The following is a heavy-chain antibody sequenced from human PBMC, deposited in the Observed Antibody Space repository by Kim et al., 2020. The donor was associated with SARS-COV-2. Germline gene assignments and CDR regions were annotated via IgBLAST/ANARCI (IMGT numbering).Heavy chain of an antibody. V-gene: IGHV1-69*13. J-gene: IGHJ4*02. D-gene: IGHD3-22*01. CDR3: ARGVYYYDSSGYSPPDY. CDR1: GGTFSSYA. Sequence: SVKVSCKASGGTFSSYAISWVRQAPGQGLEWMGGIIPIFGTANYAQKFQGRVTITADESTSTAYMELSSLRSEDTAVYYCARGVYYYDSSGYSPPDYWGQGTLVTVSS. CDR2: IIPIFGTA.